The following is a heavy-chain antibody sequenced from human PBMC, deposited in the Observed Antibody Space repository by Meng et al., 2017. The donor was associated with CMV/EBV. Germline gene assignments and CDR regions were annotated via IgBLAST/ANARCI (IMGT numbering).Heavy chain of an antibody. J-gene: IGHJ6*02. D-gene: IGHD6-13*01. Sequence: SETLSLTCTASGGSISSYYWSWIRQPPGKGLEWIGYIYYSGSTNYNPSLKSRVTISVDTSKNQFSPKLSSVTAADTAVYYCARLIAAAGLYYYYGMDVWGQGTTVTVSS. V-gene: IGHV4-59*01. CDR2: IYYSGST. CDR1: GGSISSYY. CDR3: ARLIAAAGLYYYYGMDV.